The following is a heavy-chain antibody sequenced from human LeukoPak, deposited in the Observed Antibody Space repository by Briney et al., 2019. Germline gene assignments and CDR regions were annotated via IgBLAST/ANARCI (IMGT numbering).Heavy chain of an antibody. Sequence: GSLGLSCAASGFTFSSYAMSWVRQAPGKGLEWVSAISGSGGSTYYADSVKGRFTISRDNSKNTLYLQMNSLRAEDTAVYYCAKEGAMVRGVIKPKYYFDYWGQGTLVTVSS. J-gene: IGHJ4*02. V-gene: IGHV3-23*01. CDR2: ISGSGGST. D-gene: IGHD3-10*01. CDR3: AKEGAMVRGVIKPKYYFDY. CDR1: GFTFSSYA.